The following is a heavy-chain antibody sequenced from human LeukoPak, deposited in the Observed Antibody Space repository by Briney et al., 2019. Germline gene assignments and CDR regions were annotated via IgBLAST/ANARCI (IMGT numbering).Heavy chain of an antibody. CDR3: ARAITYYYDSSGYYGWFDP. D-gene: IGHD3-22*01. CDR1: GGSISSYY. V-gene: IGHV4-59*01. Sequence: SETLSLTCTVPGGSISSYYWSWIRQPPGKGLEWIGYIYYSGSINYNPSLKSRVTISVDTSKNQFSLKLSSVTAADTAVYYCARAITYYYDSSGYYGWFDPWGQGTLVTVSS. J-gene: IGHJ5*02. CDR2: IYYSGSI.